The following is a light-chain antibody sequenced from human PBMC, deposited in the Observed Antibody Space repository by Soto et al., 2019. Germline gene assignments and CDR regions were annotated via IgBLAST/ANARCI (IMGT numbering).Light chain of an antibody. CDR3: SSYKFSTTLRV. V-gene: IGLV2-14*01. CDR1: TSDVGGYNY. CDR2: GVS. Sequence: QSALTQPASVSGSPGQSITISCTGITSDVGGYNYVSWYQQHPGKAPKLMIYGVSNRPSGVSNRFSGSKSGNTASLTISGLQAEDEADYYCSSYKFSTTLRVFGGGTKLTVL. J-gene: IGLJ3*02.